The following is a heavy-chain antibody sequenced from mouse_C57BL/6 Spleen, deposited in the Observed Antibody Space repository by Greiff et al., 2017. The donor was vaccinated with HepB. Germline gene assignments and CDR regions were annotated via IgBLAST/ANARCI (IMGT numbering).Heavy chain of an antibody. CDR2: ISYDGSN. V-gene: IGHV3-6*01. CDR3: AREGAWDDYPDY. D-gene: IGHD2-4*01. J-gene: IGHJ2*01. CDR1: GYSITSGYY. Sequence: VQLQQSGPGLVKPSQSLSLTCSVTGYSITSGYYWNWIRQFPGNKLEWMGYISYDGSNNYNPSLKNRISITRDTSKNQFFLKLNSVTTEDTATYYCAREGAWDDYPDYWGQGTTLTVSS.